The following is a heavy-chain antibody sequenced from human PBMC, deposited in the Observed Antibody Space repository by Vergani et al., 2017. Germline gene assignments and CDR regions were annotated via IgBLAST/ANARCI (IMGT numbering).Heavy chain of an antibody. J-gene: IGHJ6*02. CDR3: ATDAGPTWTTVTTDVMDV. V-gene: IGHV1-24*01. Sequence: QVQLVQSGAEVKKPGSSVKVSCKASGYTLTELSMHWVRQAPGKGLEWMGGFDPEDGETIYAQKFQGRVAMTEDTSTDTAYMELRSLRSEDTTVSYCATDAGPTWTTVTTDVMDVWGQGTTVTVSS. CDR1: GYTLTELS. D-gene: IGHD4-11*01. CDR2: FDPEDGET.